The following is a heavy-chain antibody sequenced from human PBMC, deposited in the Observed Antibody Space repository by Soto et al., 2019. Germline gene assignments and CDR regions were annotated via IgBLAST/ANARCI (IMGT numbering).Heavy chain of an antibody. CDR2: ISYDGSNK. V-gene: IGHV3-30*18. Sequence: SLRLSCAASGFTFSSYGMHWVRQAPGKGLEWVAVISYDGSNKYYADSVKGRFTISRDNSKNTLYLQMNSLRAEDTAVYYCAKKQWLAHYYGMDVWGQGTTVTVSS. CDR1: GFTFSSYG. J-gene: IGHJ6*02. CDR3: AKKQWLAHYYGMDV. D-gene: IGHD6-19*01.